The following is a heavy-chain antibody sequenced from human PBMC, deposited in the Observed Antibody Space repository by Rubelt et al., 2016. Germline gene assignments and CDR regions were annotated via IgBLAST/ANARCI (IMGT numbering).Heavy chain of an antibody. Sequence: QVQLVQSGAEVKKPGSSVKVSCKASGGTFSSYAISWVRQAPGQGLEWMGGIIHVFGTANYAQKFQCRITLTSDESTSTAYMELSSLRSEDTAVYYCARTKTVEMATIPLAYWGQGTLVTVSS. D-gene: IGHD5-24*01. CDR3: ARTKTVEMATIPLAY. J-gene: IGHJ4*02. V-gene: IGHV1-69*01. CDR1: GGTFSSYA. CDR2: IIHVFGTA.